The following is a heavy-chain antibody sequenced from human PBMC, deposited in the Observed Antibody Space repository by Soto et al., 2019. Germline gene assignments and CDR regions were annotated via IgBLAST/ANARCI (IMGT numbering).Heavy chain of an antibody. V-gene: IGHV3-21*01. D-gene: IGHD2-2*01. CDR2: ISSSSSYI. CDR1: GFTVSSDS. Sequence: GGSLRLSCAASGFTVSSDSMTWVRQAPGKGLEWVSSISSSSSYIYYADSVKGRFTISRDNAKNSLYLQMNSLRAEDTAVYYCARDQLLGAYYYYYMDVWGKGTTVTVSS. CDR3: ARDQLLGAYYYYYMDV. J-gene: IGHJ6*03.